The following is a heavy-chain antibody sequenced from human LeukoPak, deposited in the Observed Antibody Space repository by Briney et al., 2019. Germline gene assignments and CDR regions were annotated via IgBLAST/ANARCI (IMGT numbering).Heavy chain of an antibody. J-gene: IGHJ6*03. CDR1: VGSFSGYY. CDR3: ARVPPNYDFWSGTRYYYYMAG. D-gene: IGHD3-3*01. Sequence: SEALSLTCAVYVGSFSGYYWSWTRQPPGKGREWMGEINHKRSTKYNPSITSRVTISVDTSKNQISLKLSSVTAADTAVYYCARVPPNYDFWSGTRYYYYMAGWGKGTSVTVYS. CDR2: INHKRST. V-gene: IGHV4-34*01.